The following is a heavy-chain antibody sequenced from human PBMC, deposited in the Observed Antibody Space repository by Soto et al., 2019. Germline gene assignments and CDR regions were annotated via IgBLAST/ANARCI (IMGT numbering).Heavy chain of an antibody. CDR1: GGSFRGYY. V-gene: IGHV4-34*02. J-gene: IGHJ4*02. CDR2: INDIGST. CDR3: ARVGPKTYYDPLTASEFDS. Sequence: QVQLQQWGARLLKPSETLSLTCAVYGGSFRGYYWSWIRQSPGKGLEWIAEINDIGSTNYNPSLKRRVSISVAPSKNHFSLKLSSVTAADTAVYYCARVGPKTYYDPLTASEFDSWGQGTLVTVSS. D-gene: IGHD3-9*01.